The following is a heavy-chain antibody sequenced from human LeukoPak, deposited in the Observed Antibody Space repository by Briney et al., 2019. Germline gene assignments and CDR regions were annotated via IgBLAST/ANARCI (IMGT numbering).Heavy chain of an antibody. Sequence: GGSLRLSCAASGFIFSSYEMNWVRQAPGKGLEWVSSISSRSSYIYHADSVKGRLTISRDNAKNSLYLQMNSLRAEDTAVYYCAREAYYYDSSGYVHDAFDIWGQGTVVTVSS. CDR2: ISSRSSYI. V-gene: IGHV3-21*01. D-gene: IGHD3-22*01. CDR1: GFIFSSYE. CDR3: AREAYYYDSSGYVHDAFDI. J-gene: IGHJ3*02.